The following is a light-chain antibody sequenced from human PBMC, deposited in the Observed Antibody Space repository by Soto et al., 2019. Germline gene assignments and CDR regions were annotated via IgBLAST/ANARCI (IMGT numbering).Light chain of an antibody. V-gene: IGKV3-11*01. J-gene: IGKJ4*01. CDR2: DAS. Sequence: IVLTQSPATLSLSPGEGATLSCRASQSVRSYLGWYQQKPGQAPRLLIYDASNRATGIPARFSGSGSGTDFTLTISSLEPEDFAVYYCQQRSTWPLTFGGGTKVEIK. CDR1: QSVRSY. CDR3: QQRSTWPLT.